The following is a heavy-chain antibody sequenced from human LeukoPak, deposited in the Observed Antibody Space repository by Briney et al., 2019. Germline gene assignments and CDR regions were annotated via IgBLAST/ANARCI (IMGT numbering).Heavy chain of an antibody. D-gene: IGHD1-26*01. J-gene: IGHJ3*02. CDR1: GYTFTSYD. Sequence: GASVKVSCKASGYTFTSYDISWVRQATGQGLEWMGWMNPNSGNTGYAQKFQGRVTITRNTSISTAYMELSSLRSEDTAVYYCARGVGATRDAFDIWGQGTMVTVSS. V-gene: IGHV1-8*01. CDR3: ARGVGATRDAFDI. CDR2: MNPNSGNT.